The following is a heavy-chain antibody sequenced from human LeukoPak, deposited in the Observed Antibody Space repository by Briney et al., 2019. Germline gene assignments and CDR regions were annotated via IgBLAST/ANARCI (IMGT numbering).Heavy chain of an antibody. CDR2: ISTTGST. J-gene: IGHJ4*02. V-gene: IGHV4-4*07. D-gene: IGHD5-24*01. CDR3: AREVEMATQFDY. CDR1: GGSISTHY. Sequence: SETLSPTCTVSGGSISTHYWSWIRQPAGKGLEWIGRISTTGSTNYNPSLKSRVTMSIDTSKNQFSLKLSSVTAADTAVYYCAREVEMATQFDYWGQGTLVTVSS.